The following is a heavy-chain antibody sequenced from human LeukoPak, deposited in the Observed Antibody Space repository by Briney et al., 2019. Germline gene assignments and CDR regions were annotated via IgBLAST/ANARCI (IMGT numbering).Heavy chain of an antibody. J-gene: IGHJ4*02. V-gene: IGHV1-69*04. Sequence: GASVKVSCKASGGTFSSYAISWVRQAPGQGLEWMGRIIPILGIANYAQKFQGRVTITADKSTSTAYMELSSLRSEDTAVYYCARDGYSSSWYFGYWGQGTLVTVSS. CDR3: ARDGYSSSWYFGY. CDR2: IIPILGIA. D-gene: IGHD6-13*01. CDR1: GGTFSSYA.